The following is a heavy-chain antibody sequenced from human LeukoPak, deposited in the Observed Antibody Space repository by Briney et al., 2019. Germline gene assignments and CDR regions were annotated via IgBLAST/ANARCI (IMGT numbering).Heavy chain of an antibody. D-gene: IGHD3-3*01. CDR1: GGSISSSSYY. V-gene: IGHV4-39*01. CDR3: ARHRRDHDFWSGSNPTHYYYYMDV. J-gene: IGHJ6*03. Sequence: SETLYLTCTVSGGSISSSSYYWGWIRQSPGNGLEWIGTIYYSGHTYYNPSLKSRVTIFVDTSQNQFSLKLSSVTAADTAVYYCARHRRDHDFWSGSNPTHYYYYMDVWGKGTTVTVSS. CDR2: IYYSGHT.